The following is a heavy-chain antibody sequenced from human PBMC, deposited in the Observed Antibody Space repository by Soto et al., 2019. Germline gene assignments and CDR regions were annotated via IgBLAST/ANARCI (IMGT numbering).Heavy chain of an antibody. Sequence: PGGSLRLSCAASGFSFTNFAMSWVRQAPGKGLEWVSAISTAVGATYYADSVKGRFTISRDDSKNTLYLQMDSLRAEDTAVYYCAKDRTAAARNFDYWGQGTLVTVSS. CDR2: ISTAVGAT. CDR1: GFSFTNFA. J-gene: IGHJ4*02. V-gene: IGHV3-23*01. D-gene: IGHD6-25*01. CDR3: AKDRTAAARNFDY.